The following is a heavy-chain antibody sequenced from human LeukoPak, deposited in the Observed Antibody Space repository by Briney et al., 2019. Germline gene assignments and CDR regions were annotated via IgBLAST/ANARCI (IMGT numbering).Heavy chain of an antibody. D-gene: IGHD1-26*01. CDR1: GCTFSSYA. V-gene: IGHV1-69*06. J-gene: IGHJ4*02. Sequence: ASVKVSCKASGCTFSSYAFNWVRPAPGQGLEWVGGIIPIFGTTNYAQRFHGRVTITADKPTSTAYMELTRLRSEDTAVYYCAGEGMGATYFDYWGQGTLVTVSS. CDR2: IIPIFGTT. CDR3: AGEGMGATYFDY.